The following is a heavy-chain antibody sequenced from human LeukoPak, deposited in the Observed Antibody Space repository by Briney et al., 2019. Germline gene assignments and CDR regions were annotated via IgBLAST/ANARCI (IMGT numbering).Heavy chain of an antibody. J-gene: IGHJ4*02. Sequence: ASVKVSCKASGYTFTSYDINWVRQAPGQGLEWMGWTNPNSGNTGYAQKFQGRVTMTRNTSISTAYMELSSLRSEDTAVYYCARSIETLTYSSSWYFPVDYWGQGTLVTVSS. CDR3: ARSIETLTYSSSWYFPVDY. CDR2: TNPNSGNT. V-gene: IGHV1-8*01. CDR1: GYTFTSYD. D-gene: IGHD6-13*01.